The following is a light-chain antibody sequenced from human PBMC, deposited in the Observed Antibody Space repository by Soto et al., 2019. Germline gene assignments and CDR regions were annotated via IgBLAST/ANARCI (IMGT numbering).Light chain of an antibody. CDR2: VAS. CDR1: QGISNY. CDR3: QKSNSAPWT. J-gene: IGKJ1*01. V-gene: IGKV1-27*01. Sequence: DIQMTQSPSSLSASVGDRVIITCRASQGISNYLAWYQQKPGKVPKLLIYVASTLQSGVPSRFSGSGSGTDFTLTISNLQPEDVATYYCQKSNSAPWTFGQGTKVEIK.